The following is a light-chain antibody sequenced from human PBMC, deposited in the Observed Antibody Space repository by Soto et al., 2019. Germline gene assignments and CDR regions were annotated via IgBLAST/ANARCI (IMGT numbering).Light chain of an antibody. J-gene: IGKJ2*01. V-gene: IGKV3-15*01. Sequence: EIVMTQSAATLSLSPGERAALSCRASQGISSELAWYQQKPGQPPRLLIYGASTRATGVPARFTGSGSGSDFTLTISGLQSADFAVYYCQQGHNWPLTFGQGTRLEI. CDR3: QQGHNWPLT. CDR2: GAS. CDR1: QGISSE.